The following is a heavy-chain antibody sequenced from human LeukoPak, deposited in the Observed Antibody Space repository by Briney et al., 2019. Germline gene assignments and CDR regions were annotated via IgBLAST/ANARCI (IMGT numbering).Heavy chain of an antibody. D-gene: IGHD5-12*01. Sequence: SETLSLTCTVSGGSISSSSYYWGWIRQPPGKGLEWIGSIYYSGSTYYNPSLKSRVTISVDTSKNQFSLKLSSVTAADTAVYYCASGYDRVDYWGQGTLVTVSS. CDR1: GGSISSSSYY. CDR2: IYYSGST. J-gene: IGHJ4*02. V-gene: IGHV4-39*07. CDR3: ASGYDRVDY.